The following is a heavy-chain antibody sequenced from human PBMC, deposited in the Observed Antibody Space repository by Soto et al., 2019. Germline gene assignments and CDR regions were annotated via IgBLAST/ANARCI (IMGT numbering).Heavy chain of an antibody. J-gene: IGHJ4*02. CDR3: ANHPSTTVTLYYFGY. V-gene: IGHV3-23*01. CDR2: ISGSGGST. CDR1: GFTFSSYA. Sequence: GGSLRLSCAASGFTFSSYAMSWVRQAPGKGLEWVSAISGSGGSTYYADSVKGRFTISRDNSKNTLYLQMNSLRAEDTAVYYCANHPSTTVTLYYFGYWGQGTLVTVSS. D-gene: IGHD4-17*01.